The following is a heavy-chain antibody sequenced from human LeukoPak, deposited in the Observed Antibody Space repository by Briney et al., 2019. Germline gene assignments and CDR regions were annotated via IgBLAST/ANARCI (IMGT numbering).Heavy chain of an antibody. Sequence: ASVKVSCKASGYTFTGYYMHWVRQAPGQGLEWMGRINPNSGGTNYAQKFQGRVTITTDESTSTAYMELSSLRSEDTAVYYCAREPPSSGYYGFHWFDPWGQGTLVTVSS. CDR1: GYTFTGYY. V-gene: IGHV1-2*06. CDR2: INPNSGGT. CDR3: AREPPSSGYYGFHWFDP. J-gene: IGHJ5*02. D-gene: IGHD3-22*01.